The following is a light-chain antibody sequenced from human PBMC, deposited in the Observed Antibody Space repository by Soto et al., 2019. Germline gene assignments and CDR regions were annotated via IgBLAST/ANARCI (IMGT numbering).Light chain of an antibody. V-gene: IGLV2-8*01. J-gene: IGLJ1*01. CDR2: EVS. Sequence: QAVLTQPPSASGSPGQSVTISCTGTSSDVGGYNYVSWYQQHPGKGPKLMIYEVSKRPSGVPDRFSGSKSGNTASLTVSGLQAEDEADYYCSSYAVGSNNFVFGTGTKVTVL. CDR3: SSYAVGSNNFV. CDR1: SSDVGGYNY.